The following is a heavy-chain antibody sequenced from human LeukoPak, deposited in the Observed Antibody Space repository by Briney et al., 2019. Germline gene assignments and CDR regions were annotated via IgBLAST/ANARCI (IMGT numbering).Heavy chain of an antibody. D-gene: IGHD3-10*01. CDR2: ISGSGGST. CDR1: GFTFSDYY. Sequence: GGSLRLSCAASGFTFSDYYMSWVRQAPGKGLEWVSAISGSGGSTYYADSVKGRFTISRDNSKNTLYLQMNSLRAEDTAVYYCAKCNARLFHRSGLDIWGQGTMVTVSS. V-gene: IGHV3-23*01. CDR3: AKCNARLFHRSGLDI. J-gene: IGHJ3*02.